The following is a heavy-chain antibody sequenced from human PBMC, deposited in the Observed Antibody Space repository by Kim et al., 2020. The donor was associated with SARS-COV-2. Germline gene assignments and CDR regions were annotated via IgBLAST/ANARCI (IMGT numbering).Heavy chain of an antibody. CDR2: INHSGST. J-gene: IGHJ4*02. Sequence: SETLSLTCAVYGGSFSGYYWSWIRQPPGKGLEWIGEINHSGSTNYNPSLKSRVTISVDTSKNQFSLKMSSVTAADTAAYYCARAQGPNERPTLIDYWGQG. V-gene: IGHV4-34*01. D-gene: IGHD1-1*01. CDR1: GGSFSGYY. CDR3: ARAQGPNERPTLIDY.